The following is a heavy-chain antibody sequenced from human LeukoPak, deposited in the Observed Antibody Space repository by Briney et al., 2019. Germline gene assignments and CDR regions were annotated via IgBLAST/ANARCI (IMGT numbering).Heavy chain of an antibody. CDR3: ASEGGRRDGYNFDY. V-gene: IGHV1-2*02. CDR1: GYTFTGYY. D-gene: IGHD5-24*01. Sequence: ASVKVSCKASGYTFTGYYMHWVRQAPGQGLEWMGWINPNSGGTNYAQKFQGRVTMTRDTSISTAYMELGRLRSDDTAVYYCASEGGRRDGYNFDYWGQGTLVTVSS. CDR2: INPNSGGT. J-gene: IGHJ4*02.